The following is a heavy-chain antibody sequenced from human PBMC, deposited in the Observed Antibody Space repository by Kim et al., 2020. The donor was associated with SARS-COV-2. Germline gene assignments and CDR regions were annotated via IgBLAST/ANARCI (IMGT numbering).Heavy chain of an antibody. CDR3: ARDWGDY. CDR2: QDGSEG. D-gene: IGHD3-16*01. Sequence: QDGSEGDYVDSVRGRFTISRDNAENSFYLQMNSLRADDTAVYYCARDWGDYWGQGTLVIVSS. V-gene: IGHV3-7*03. J-gene: IGHJ4*02.